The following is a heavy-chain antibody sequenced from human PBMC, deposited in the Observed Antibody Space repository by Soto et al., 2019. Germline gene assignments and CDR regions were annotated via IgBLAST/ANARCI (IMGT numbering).Heavy chain of an antibody. CDR3: ARIEVPRHHYGMDV. Sequence: SGPTLVNPTQTLTLTCTFSGFSLSTTGMSVSWIRQPPGKALEWLAHIDWEDDKYYSTSLETRLTISKDTSKNQVVLTMTNMDPVDTATYYCARIEVPRHHYGMDVWGQGTTVTVSS. J-gene: IGHJ6*02. CDR2: IDWEDDK. CDR1: GFSLSTTGMS. V-gene: IGHV2-70*01.